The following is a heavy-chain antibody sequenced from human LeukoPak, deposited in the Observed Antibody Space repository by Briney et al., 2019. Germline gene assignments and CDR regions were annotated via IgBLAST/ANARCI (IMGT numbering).Heavy chain of an antibody. CDR3: ARHELAILGSVVAAFDY. J-gene: IGHJ4*02. CDR2: IYYSGST. CDR1: ADSVSSYY. D-gene: IGHD2-15*01. Sequence: SETLSLTCSVSADSVSSYYWSWIRQPPGKGLEWIGYIYYSGSTNYNPSLKSRVTISVDTSKNQFSLKLSSVTAADTAVYYCARHELAILGSVVAAFDYWGQGTLVTVSS. V-gene: IGHV4-59*08.